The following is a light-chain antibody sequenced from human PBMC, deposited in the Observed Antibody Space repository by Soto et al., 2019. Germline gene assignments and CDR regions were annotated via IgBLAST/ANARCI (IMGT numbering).Light chain of an antibody. CDR3: QQYGSSPLT. V-gene: IGKV3-20*01. Sequence: EMGLTRPPGPLSWSPGERATPSCRASQGVSTSYLAWYQQKPGQPPRLLIYGASSRATGIPDRFSGSGSGTDFTLTISRLEPEDFAVYYCQQYGSSPLTFGGGTKVEIK. CDR2: GAS. CDR1: QGVSTSY. J-gene: IGKJ4*01.